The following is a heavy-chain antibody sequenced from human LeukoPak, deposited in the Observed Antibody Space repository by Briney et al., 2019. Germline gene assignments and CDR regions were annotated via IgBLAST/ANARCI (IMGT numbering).Heavy chain of an antibody. D-gene: IGHD3-16*01. J-gene: IGHJ4*02. Sequence: GGSLRLSCAASGFTFSSYWMSWVRQAPGKGLEWVANIKQDGSEKYYVDPVKGRFTISRDNAKDSLYLQMNSLRAEDTAVFYCARGMSTGEYWGQGTLVTVSS. V-gene: IGHV3-7*04. CDR3: ARGMSTGEY. CDR1: GFTFSSYW. CDR2: IKQDGSEK.